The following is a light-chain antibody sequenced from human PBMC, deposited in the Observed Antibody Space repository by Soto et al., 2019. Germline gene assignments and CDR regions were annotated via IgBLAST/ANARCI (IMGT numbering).Light chain of an antibody. CDR3: TSYTSTIPYV. V-gene: IGLV2-14*01. Sequence: QSVLTQPASVSGSPGQSITISCTGSSNDVGGYNYVSWYQQHPGQAPKLIIYEVSDRPSGVSPRFSGSKSGNTASLTISGLQVEDEADYFCTSYTSTIPYVFGSGTKLNVL. CDR1: SNDVGGYNY. J-gene: IGLJ1*01. CDR2: EVS.